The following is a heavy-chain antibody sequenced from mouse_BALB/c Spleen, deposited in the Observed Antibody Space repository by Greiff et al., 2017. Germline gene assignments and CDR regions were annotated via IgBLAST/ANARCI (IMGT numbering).Heavy chain of an antibody. D-gene: IGHD3-2*01. J-gene: IGHJ3*01. CDR1: GFSLSRYS. CDR3: ASDSSVPAWFAY. Sequence: VMLVESGPGLVAPSQSLSITCTVSGFSLSRYSVHWVRQPPGKGLEWLGMIWGGGSTDYNSALKSRLSISKDNSKSQVFLKMNSLQTDDTAMYYCASDSSVPAWFAYWGQGTLVTVSA. V-gene: IGHV2-6-4*01. CDR2: IWGGGST.